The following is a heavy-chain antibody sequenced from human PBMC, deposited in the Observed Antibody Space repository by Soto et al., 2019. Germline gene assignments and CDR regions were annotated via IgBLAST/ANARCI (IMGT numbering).Heavy chain of an antibody. CDR2: ISNTGGST. CDR1: GFIFSTYA. D-gene: IGHD4-17*01. Sequence: EVQLLESGGGLVQPGGSLRLSCAASGFIFSTYAMNWVRQAPGKGLECVSAISNTGGSTFYAESVRGRFTISRDNSINTLYLHMTNLRTEDTAVYYCAHPRGYGVFDAVDIWGQGTMVTVSS. V-gene: IGHV3-23*01. CDR3: AHPRGYGVFDAVDI. J-gene: IGHJ3*02.